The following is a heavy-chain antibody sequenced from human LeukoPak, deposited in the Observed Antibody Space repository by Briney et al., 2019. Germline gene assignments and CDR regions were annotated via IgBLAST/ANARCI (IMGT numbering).Heavy chain of an antibody. CDR2: IIPIFGTA. D-gene: IGHD3-22*01. CDR3: ASFYYDSSGFSDYYYYMDV. V-gene: IGHV1-69*13. J-gene: IGHJ6*03. Sequence: GAPVKVSCKASGGTFSSYAISWVRQAPGQGLEWMGGIIPIFGTANYAQKFQGRVTITADESTSTAYMELSSLRSEDTAVYYCASFYYDSSGFSDYYYYMDVWGKGTTVTVSS. CDR1: GGTFSSYA.